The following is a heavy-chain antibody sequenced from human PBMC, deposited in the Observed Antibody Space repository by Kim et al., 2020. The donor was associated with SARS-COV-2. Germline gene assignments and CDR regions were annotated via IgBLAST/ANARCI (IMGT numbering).Heavy chain of an antibody. CDR3: VRLTVTATHWFDT. Sequence: GGSLRLSCTSSEFSLTGYHMAWVRQGPGKGLEWISFISRSTNTISYADSVKGRFTISRDGAMNPLHLHMESLTAADTAVYSCVRLTVTATHWFDTWGQG. D-gene: IGHD2-15*01. CDR2: ISRSTNTI. V-gene: IGHV3-48*01. J-gene: IGHJ5*02. CDR1: EFSLTGYH.